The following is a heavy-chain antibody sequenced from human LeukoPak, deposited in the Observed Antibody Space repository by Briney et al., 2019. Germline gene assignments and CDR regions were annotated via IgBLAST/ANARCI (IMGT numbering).Heavy chain of an antibody. CDR3: ARDLDPYYDSSGYAFDI. CDR2: INPNSGGT. CDR1: GYTFTGYY. J-gene: IGHJ3*02. V-gene: IGHV1-2*06. D-gene: IGHD3-22*01. Sequence: ASVTVSCKASGYTFTGYYMHWVRQAPGQGLEWMGRINPNSGGTNYAQKFQGRVTMTRDTSISTAYMELSRLRSDDTAVYYCARDLDPYYDSSGYAFDIWGQGTMVTVSS.